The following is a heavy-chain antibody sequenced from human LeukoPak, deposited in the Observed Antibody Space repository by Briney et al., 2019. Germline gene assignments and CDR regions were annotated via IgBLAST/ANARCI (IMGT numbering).Heavy chain of an antibody. D-gene: IGHD2-15*01. CDR1: GFTFSSYS. CDR3: AGYCSGGSFYSAYYGMGV. Sequence: SGGSLRLSCAASGFTFSSYSMNWVRQAPGKGLEWVSSISSSSSYIYYADSVKGRFTISRDNAKNSLYLQMDSLRSEDTAVYYWAGYCSGGSFYSAYYGMGVWGKGTTVTVSS. J-gene: IGHJ6*04. V-gene: IGHV3-21*04. CDR2: ISSSSSYI.